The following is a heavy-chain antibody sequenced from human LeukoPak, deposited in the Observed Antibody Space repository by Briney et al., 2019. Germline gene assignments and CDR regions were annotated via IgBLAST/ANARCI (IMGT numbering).Heavy chain of an antibody. Sequence: GGSLRLSCAASGFTFSGSAMHWVRQASGKGLEWVGRIRSKANSYATAYAASVKGRFTISRDDSKNTAYLQMNSLKTEDTAVYYCARLLPPYSSSVVNWFDPWGQGTLVTVSS. D-gene: IGHD6-13*01. CDR2: IRSKANSYAT. CDR3: ARLLPPYSSSVVNWFDP. V-gene: IGHV3-73*01. CDR1: GFTFSGSA. J-gene: IGHJ5*02.